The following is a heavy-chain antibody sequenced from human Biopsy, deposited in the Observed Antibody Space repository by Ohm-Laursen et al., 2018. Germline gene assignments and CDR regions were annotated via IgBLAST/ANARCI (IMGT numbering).Heavy chain of an antibody. CDR2: INPHTGVT. V-gene: IGHV1-2*05. CDR3: ARPSGGVSTIGFDP. D-gene: IGHD5/OR15-5a*01. J-gene: IGHJ5*02. Sequence: ASVKVSCKASGYDFLHFHIHWVRQVPGQGLEWIGHINPHTGVTKYAQKFLDRITMTGDTSISTAYMDLSRLTSADTGIYYCARPSGGVSTIGFDPWGQGTLVIVSS. CDR1: GYDFLHFH.